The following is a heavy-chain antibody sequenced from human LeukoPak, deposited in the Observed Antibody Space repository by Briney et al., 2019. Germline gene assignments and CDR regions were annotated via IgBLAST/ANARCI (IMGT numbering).Heavy chain of an antibody. Sequence: ASVTVSCKASGYTFTSYYMHWVGQAPGQGLEWMGIINPSGGSTSYAQKFQGRVTMTRDMSTSTVYMELSSLRSEDTAVYYCARAYCSSTSCYLGGDFDYWGQGTLVTVSS. D-gene: IGHD2-2*01. V-gene: IGHV1-46*01. CDR1: GYTFTSYY. CDR3: ARAYCSSTSCYLGGDFDY. J-gene: IGHJ4*02. CDR2: INPSGGST.